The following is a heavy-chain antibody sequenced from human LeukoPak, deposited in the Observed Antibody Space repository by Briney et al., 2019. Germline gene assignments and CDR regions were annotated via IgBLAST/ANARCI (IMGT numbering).Heavy chain of an antibody. CDR1: GFTFKTYG. J-gene: IGHJ4*02. CDR3: AKWGDYDVLTGYYVSDY. D-gene: IGHD3-9*01. V-gene: IGHV3-23*01. Sequence: GGSLRLSCAASGFTFKTYGMHWVRQAPGKGLEWVSAITGSGGNTYYADSVKGRFTISRDNSKNTVFLQMNSLRAEDTAVYYCAKWGDYDVLTGYYVSDYWGQGTLVTVSS. CDR2: ITGSGGNT.